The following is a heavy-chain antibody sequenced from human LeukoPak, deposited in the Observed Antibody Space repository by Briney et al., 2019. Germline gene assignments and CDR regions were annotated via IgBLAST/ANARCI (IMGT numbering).Heavy chain of an antibody. J-gene: IGHJ4*02. V-gene: IGHV3-33*06. Sequence: PGRSLRLSCAASGFTFSSYGMHWVRQAPGKGLEWVADIWYDGSNKYYADSVKGRFTISRDNSKNTLYLQMNSLRAEDTAVYYCAKVAVAGTIPDYWGQGTLVTVSS. CDR3: AKVAVAGTIPDY. CDR1: GFTFSSYG. CDR2: IWYDGSNK. D-gene: IGHD6-19*01.